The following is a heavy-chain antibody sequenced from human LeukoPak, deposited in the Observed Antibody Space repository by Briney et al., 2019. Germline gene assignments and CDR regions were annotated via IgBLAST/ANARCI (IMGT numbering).Heavy chain of an antibody. D-gene: IGHD2-15*01. CDR3: ARHCCSGPAKRVFDI. Sequence: SETLSLTCTVSGGSIISSDYHWGWVRQPPGKGLEWIGTISYSGNTDYNPSLRSRVTISVDTSNSQFSLRLGSVTAADTAVYHCARHCCSGPAKRVFDIWGQGTMVTVSS. CDR1: GGSIISSDYH. CDR2: ISYSGNT. J-gene: IGHJ3*02. V-gene: IGHV4-39*01.